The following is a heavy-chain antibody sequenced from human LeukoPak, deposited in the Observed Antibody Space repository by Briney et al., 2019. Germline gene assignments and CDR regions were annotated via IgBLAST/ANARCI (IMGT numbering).Heavy chain of an antibody. CDR1: GFTFSSYTFSTYA. Sequence: PGGSLRLSCAASGFTFSSYTFSTYAMSWVRQAPGKGLEWVSAVSGSGVSTYYADSVKGRFTISRDNSKNTLYLQMNNLRVGDAAVYYCTKAKFSGAGPSLNFDYWGRGTLVTVSS. CDR2: VSGSGVST. CDR3: TKAKFSGAGPSLNFDY. D-gene: IGHD2-15*01. V-gene: IGHV3-23*01. J-gene: IGHJ4*02.